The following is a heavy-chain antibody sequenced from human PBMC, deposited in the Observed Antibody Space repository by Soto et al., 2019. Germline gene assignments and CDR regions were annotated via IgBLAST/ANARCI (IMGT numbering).Heavy chain of an antibody. CDR3: AKDHSGSSWYRFNWFDP. J-gene: IGHJ5*02. CDR2: ISGSGGST. D-gene: IGHD6-13*01. Sequence: GGSLRLSCAASGFTFSSYAMSWVRQAPGKGLEWVSAISGSGGSTYYADSVKGRFTISRDNSKNTLYLQMNSLRAEDTAVYYCAKDHSGSSWYRFNWFDPWGQGTLVTVSS. V-gene: IGHV3-23*01. CDR1: GFTFSSYA.